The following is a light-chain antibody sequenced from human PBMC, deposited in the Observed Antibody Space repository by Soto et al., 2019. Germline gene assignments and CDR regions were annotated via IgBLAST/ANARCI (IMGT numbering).Light chain of an antibody. V-gene: IGLV4-69*01. CDR3: QTWGTGIVV. CDR1: SGHTTYA. Sequence: QPVLTQSPSASASLGASVKLTCTLRSGHTTYAIAWHQQQPEKGPRYLMKLNSDGSHTKGDGIPDRFSGSSSGAERYLTLSRLQSEDEADYSCQTWGTGIVVFGGGTQLTVL. J-gene: IGLJ2*01. CDR2: LNSDGSH.